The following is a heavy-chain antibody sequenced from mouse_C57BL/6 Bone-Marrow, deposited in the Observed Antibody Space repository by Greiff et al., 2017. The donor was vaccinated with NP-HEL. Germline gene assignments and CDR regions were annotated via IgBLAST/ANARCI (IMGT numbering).Heavy chain of an antibody. CDR1: GYTFTSYW. CDR2: IHPNSGST. D-gene: IGHD2-2*01. CDR3: ARLLWLRRGDD. Sequence: QVQLQQPGAELVKPGASVKLSCKASGYTFTSYWMHWVKQRPGQGLEWIGMIHPNSGSTNYNEKFKSKATLTVDKSSSTAYMQLSSRTSEDSAVYYCARLLWLRRGDDWGQGTTLTVSS. J-gene: IGHJ2*01. V-gene: IGHV1-64*01.